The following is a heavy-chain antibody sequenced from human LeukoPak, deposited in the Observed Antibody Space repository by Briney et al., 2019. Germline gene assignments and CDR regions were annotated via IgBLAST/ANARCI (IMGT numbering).Heavy chain of an antibody. V-gene: IGHV3-23*01. CDR3: TRVGDHYHWYFDL. D-gene: IGHD3-10*01. Sequence: PGGSLRLSCAASGFIFRSYSMNWVRQAPGKGLEWVSSISGSDNSAYFADSVKGRFTISRDNSRNTLSLQMNSLRVDDTAVYYCTRVGDHYHWYFDLWGRGTLVTVSS. CDR1: GFIFRSYS. CDR2: ISGSDNSA. J-gene: IGHJ2*01.